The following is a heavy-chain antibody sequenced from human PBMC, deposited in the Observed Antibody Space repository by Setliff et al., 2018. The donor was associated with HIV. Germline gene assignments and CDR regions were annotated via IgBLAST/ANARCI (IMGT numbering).Heavy chain of an antibody. D-gene: IGHD2-15*01. CDR2: INDSGTT. CDR3: ARGPIRYSSGVRWFLGVESWYSGIDY. CDR1: GGSISSYY. Sequence: SETLSLTCTVSGGSISSYYWSWIRQPPGKGLEWIGEINDSGTTNYNPSLESRVTMLIDMSKNQLSLKLSSVTAADTAVYFCARGPIRYSSGVRWFLGVESWYSGIDYWGQGTRVTVSS. V-gene: IGHV4-34*01. J-gene: IGHJ4*02.